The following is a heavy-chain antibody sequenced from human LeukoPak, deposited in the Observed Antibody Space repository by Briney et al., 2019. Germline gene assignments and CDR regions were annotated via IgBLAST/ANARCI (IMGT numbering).Heavy chain of an antibody. J-gene: IGHJ4*02. D-gene: IGHD2-2*01. CDR3: ARKSAVRSTSEFDF. CDR2: INPNSGGT. Sequence: ASVKVSCKASGYTFTGYYINWVRQAPGQGLEWMGWINPNSGGTNYPQKFQGRVTMTSDTSISTAYMELTSLRSDDSAVYYCARKSAVRSTSEFDFWGQGTMVTVCS. V-gene: IGHV1-2*02. CDR1: GYTFTGYY.